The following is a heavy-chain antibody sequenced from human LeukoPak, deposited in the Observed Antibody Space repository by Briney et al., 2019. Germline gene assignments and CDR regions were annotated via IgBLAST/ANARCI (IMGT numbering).Heavy chain of an antibody. CDR2: IIPIFGTA. CDR3: AREDCSGGSCYHDY. V-gene: IGHV1-69*05. CDR1: GGTFSSYA. D-gene: IGHD2-15*01. Sequence: ASVKVSCKASGGTFSSYAISWVRQAPGRGLEWMGRIIPIFGTAIYAQKFQGRVTITTDESTSTAYMGLSSLRSEDTAVYYCAREDCSGGSCYHDYWGQGTLVTVSS. J-gene: IGHJ4*02.